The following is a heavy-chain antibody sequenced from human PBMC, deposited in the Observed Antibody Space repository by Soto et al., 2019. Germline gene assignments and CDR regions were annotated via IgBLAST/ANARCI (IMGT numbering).Heavy chain of an antibody. D-gene: IGHD3-10*01. Sequence: QVQLVESGGGVVQPGRSLRLSCAASGFTFSSYGMHWVRQAPGKGLEWVAVIWYDGSNKYYADSVKGRFTISRDNSKNTLYLQMNSLRAEDTAVYYCARDLVVRGVIPDYYYYGMDVWGQGTTVTVSS. CDR3: ARDLVVRGVIPDYYYYGMDV. J-gene: IGHJ6*02. V-gene: IGHV3-33*01. CDR1: GFTFSSYG. CDR2: IWYDGSNK.